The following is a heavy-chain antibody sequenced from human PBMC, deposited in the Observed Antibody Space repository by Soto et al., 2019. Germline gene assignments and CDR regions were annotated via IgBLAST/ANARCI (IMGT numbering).Heavy chain of an antibody. CDR1: GYTFTSYY. J-gene: IGHJ3*02. V-gene: IGHV1-46*01. CDR3: ARREYGYYYDSSGSDAFDI. CDR2: INPSGGST. D-gene: IGHD3-22*01. Sequence: ASVKVSCKVSGYTFTSYYMHWVRQAPGQGLEWMGIINPSGGSTSYAQKFQGRVTMTRDTSTSTVYMELSSLRSEDTAVYYCARREYGYYYDSSGSDAFDIWGQGTMVTVSS.